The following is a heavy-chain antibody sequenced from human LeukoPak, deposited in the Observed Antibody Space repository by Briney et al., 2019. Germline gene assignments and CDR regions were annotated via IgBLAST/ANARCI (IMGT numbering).Heavy chain of an antibody. Sequence: SETLPLTCAVYGGSFSGYYWSWIRQPPGKGLEWIGEINHSGSTNYNPSLKSRVTISVDTSKNQFSLKLSSVTAADTAVYYCARDARDRYGGYAFGYWGQGTLVTVSS. V-gene: IGHV4-34*01. CDR2: INHSGST. D-gene: IGHD5-12*01. CDR1: GGSFSGYY. J-gene: IGHJ4*02. CDR3: ARDARDRYGGYAFGY.